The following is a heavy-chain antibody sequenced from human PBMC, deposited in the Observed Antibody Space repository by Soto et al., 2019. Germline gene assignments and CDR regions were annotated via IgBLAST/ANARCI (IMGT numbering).Heavy chain of an antibody. CDR3: ARKADEYDSSGDDHDF. Sequence: SETLSLTCTVSGVSISSYYWTWIRQPPGKGLEWIGYIYYSGSTNYNPSLKSRVTISVDTSKNQFSLKLSSVTAADTAVYYCARKADEYDSSGDDHDFWGQGTMVTVSS. J-gene: IGHJ3*01. CDR1: GVSISSYY. CDR2: IYYSGST. D-gene: IGHD3-22*01. V-gene: IGHV4-59*01.